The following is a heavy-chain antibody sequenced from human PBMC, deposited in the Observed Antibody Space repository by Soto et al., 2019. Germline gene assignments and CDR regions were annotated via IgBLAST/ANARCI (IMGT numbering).Heavy chain of an antibody. CDR2: IYYSGST. CDR1: GGSISSGGYY. Sequence: QVQLQESGPGLVKPSQTLSLTCTVSGGSISSGGYYWSWIRQHPGKGLEWIGYIYYSGSTYYNPSLKSRVTLSVDTSKNQFSLKLSSVTAADTAVYYCARDSGLSYDSSGYSYFDYWGQGTLVTVSS. D-gene: IGHD3-22*01. J-gene: IGHJ4*02. V-gene: IGHV4-31*03. CDR3: ARDSGLSYDSSGYSYFDY.